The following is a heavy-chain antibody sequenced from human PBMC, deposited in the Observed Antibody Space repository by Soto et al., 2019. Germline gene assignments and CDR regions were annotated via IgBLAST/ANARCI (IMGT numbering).Heavy chain of an antibody. CDR2: IYPGDSDT. D-gene: IGHD3-10*01. J-gene: IGHJ4*02. Sequence: PVESLKISCKGSGYSFSSHWIGWVRQIPGKGLEWMGIIYPGDSDTRYSPSFQGQVLISADTSISTAYLQWSSLKASDTAMYYCARRGHGSGSYHPFDYWGQGALVTVSS. V-gene: IGHV5-51*01. CDR1: GYSFSSHW. CDR3: ARRGHGSGSYHPFDY.